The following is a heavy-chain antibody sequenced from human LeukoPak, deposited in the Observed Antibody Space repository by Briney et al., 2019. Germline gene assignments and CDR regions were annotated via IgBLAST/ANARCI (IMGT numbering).Heavy chain of an antibody. CDR1: GESLSGYY. CDR3: ARVDIVTTNFFDP. D-gene: IGHD5-12*01. J-gene: IGHJ5*02. V-gene: IGHV4-34*01. Sequence: PSETLTLTCGVYGESLSGYYWTWIRQPPGKGLEWIGDINHRGSGTYNPSLKSRLTISADTSKNQFSLRLISVTAADTAVYYCARVDIVTTNFFDPWGQGALVFVSS. CDR2: INHRGSG.